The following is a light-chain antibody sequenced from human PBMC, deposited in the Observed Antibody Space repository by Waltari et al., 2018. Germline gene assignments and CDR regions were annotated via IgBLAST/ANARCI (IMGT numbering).Light chain of an antibody. V-gene: IGKV3-15*01. CDR2: GAS. CDR3: QPYKNWFWT. CDR1: QSVSSN. Sequence: MTQSPVTLSVSPGARANISCRASQSVSSNLAWYQQKPGQAPRLLNYGASTRATDIPARFSGSGSGTDFTLTISNMQSEDFAVYYCQPYKNWFWTFGQGTKVEI. J-gene: IGKJ1*01.